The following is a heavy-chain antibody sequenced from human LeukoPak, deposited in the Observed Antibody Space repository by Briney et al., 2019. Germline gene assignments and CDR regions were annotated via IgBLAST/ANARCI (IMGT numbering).Heavy chain of an antibody. J-gene: IGHJ4*02. V-gene: IGHV4-39*01. CDR1: SGSISSSSYY. CDR2: INYSGNT. Sequence: SETLSLTCIVSSGSISSSSYYWSWIRQPPGKGLEWIGSINYSGNTYYNPSLKSRVIMSVDTSKNQFSLKLSSVTAADTAVYYCARRGVGAAGYFDNWGQGTLVTVSS. D-gene: IGHD1-26*01. CDR3: ARRGVGAAGYFDN.